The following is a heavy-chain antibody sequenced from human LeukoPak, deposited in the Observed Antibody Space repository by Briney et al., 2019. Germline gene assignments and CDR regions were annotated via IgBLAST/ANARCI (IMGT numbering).Heavy chain of an antibody. J-gene: IGHJ3*01. CDR3: AKDVSGTYFAFDV. D-gene: IGHD1-26*01. CDR2: ISNRGST. Sequence: NPSETLSLTCGVSGASVSSHFWSWIRQTPGMGLEWIGYISNRGSTGYNPSLRSRVTISVDAPKNEVSLNLRSVSAADTAVYYCAKDVSGTYFAFDVWGQGRTV. CDR1: GASVSSHF. V-gene: IGHV4-59*02.